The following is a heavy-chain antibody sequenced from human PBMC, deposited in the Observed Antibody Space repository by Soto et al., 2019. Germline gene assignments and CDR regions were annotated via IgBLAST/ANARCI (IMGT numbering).Heavy chain of an antibody. D-gene: IGHD3-3*01. J-gene: IGHJ4*02. Sequence: SETLSLTCTVSGGSISSGGYYWSWIRQHPGKGLEWIGYIYYSGSTYYNPSLKSRVTISVDTSKNQFSLKLSSVTAADTAVYYCARTYYDFWSGYSSQGYFDNWGQGTQVTVSS. CDR2: IYYSGST. CDR1: GGSISSGGYY. CDR3: ARTYYDFWSGYSSQGYFDN. V-gene: IGHV4-31*03.